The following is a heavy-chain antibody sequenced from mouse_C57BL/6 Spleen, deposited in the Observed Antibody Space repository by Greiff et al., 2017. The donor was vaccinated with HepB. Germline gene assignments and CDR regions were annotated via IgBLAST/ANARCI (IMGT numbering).Heavy chain of an antibody. CDR3: ARRELYYEYVGFAY. Sequence: VQLQQPGAELVKPGASVKLSCKASGYTFTSYWMQWVKQRPGQGLEWIGEIDPSDSYTNYNQKFKGKATLTVDTSSSTAYMQLSSLTSEDSAVYYCARRELYYEYVGFAYWGQGTLVTVSA. CDR2: IDPSDSYT. J-gene: IGHJ3*01. D-gene: IGHD2-4*01. V-gene: IGHV1-50*01. CDR1: GYTFTSYW.